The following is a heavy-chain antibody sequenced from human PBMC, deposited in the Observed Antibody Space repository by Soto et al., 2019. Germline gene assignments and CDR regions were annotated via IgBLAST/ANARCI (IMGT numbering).Heavy chain of an antibody. CDR3: ARSVDI. CDR1: CGSISDVGYY. CDR2: IFYSGTT. Sequence: LQILPLTKTVSCGSISDVGYYWSWIRQHPGKGLEWIGYIFYSGTTYYNPSLKSRVTISVDTSKNQFSLKLSSVTAAETGVYYCARSVDIWGQGILVTVSS. J-gene: IGHJ5*02. V-gene: IGHV4-31*02.